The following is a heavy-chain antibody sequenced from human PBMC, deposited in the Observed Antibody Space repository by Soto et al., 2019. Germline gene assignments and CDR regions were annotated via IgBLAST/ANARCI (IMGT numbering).Heavy chain of an antibody. J-gene: IGHJ3*02. D-gene: IGHD3-3*01. CDR1: GGSISSYY. V-gene: IGHV4-59*08. CDR2: IYYSGST. Sequence: QVQLQESGPGLVKPSETLSLTCTVSGGSISSYYWSWIRQPPGKGLEWIGYIYYSGSTNYNPSLKSRVTISVDTSKNQFSLKLSSVTAADTAVYYCARHYQTSEYYDFWSGYAFDIWGQGTMVTVSS. CDR3: ARHYQTSEYYDFWSGYAFDI.